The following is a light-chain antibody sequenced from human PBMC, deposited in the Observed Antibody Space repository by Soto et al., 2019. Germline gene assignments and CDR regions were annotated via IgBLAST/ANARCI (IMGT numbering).Light chain of an antibody. CDR3: QQYGSSPWT. CDR2: GAS. V-gene: IGKV3-20*01. Sequence: ETVLTQSPGTLSLSPGERATLSCRASQTIRSNYLAWYRQTPGQAPRLLIYGASNRATGIADRFSGSGSGTAFNLIISILEPEDFALYYCQQYGSSPWTFGQGTKVEIK. J-gene: IGKJ1*01. CDR1: QTIRSNY.